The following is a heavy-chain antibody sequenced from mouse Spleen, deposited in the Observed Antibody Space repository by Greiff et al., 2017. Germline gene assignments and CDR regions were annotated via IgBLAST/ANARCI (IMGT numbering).Heavy chain of an antibody. CDR2: ISSGGSYT. CDR1: GFTFSSYA. V-gene: IGHV5-9-3*01. CDR3: ARPLVATRGFAD. J-gene: IGHJ3*01. Sequence: EVHLVESGGGLVKPGGSLKLSCAASGFTFSSYAMSWVRQTPEKRLEWVATISSGGSYTYYPDSVKGRFTISRDNAKNTLYLQMSSLRSEDTAMYYCARPLVATRGFADWGQGTLVTVSA.